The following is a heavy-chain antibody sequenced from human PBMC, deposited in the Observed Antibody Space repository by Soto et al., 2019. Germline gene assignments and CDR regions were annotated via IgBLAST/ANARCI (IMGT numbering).Heavy chain of an antibody. V-gene: IGHV1-69*13. CDR1: GGTFSSYA. D-gene: IGHD1-1*01. J-gene: IGHJ4*02. CDR3: ARLTDWIPPD. CDR2: IIPIFGTA. Sequence: SVKVSFKASGGTFSSYAISWVRQAPGQGLEWMGGIIPIFGTANYAQKFQGRVTITADESTSTAYMELSSLRSEDTAVYYCARLTDWIPPDWGQGTLVTVSS.